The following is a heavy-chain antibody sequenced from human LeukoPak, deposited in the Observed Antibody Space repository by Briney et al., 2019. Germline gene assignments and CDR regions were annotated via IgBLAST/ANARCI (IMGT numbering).Heavy chain of an antibody. J-gene: IGHJ3*01. V-gene: IGHV3-30*04. CDR2: VSSDGNHK. D-gene: IGHD1-26*01. CDR1: GFTFSSYA. CDR3: AREEYSGSYYVGGFDL. Sequence: GGSLRLSCAVSGFTFSSYAVHWVRQAPGKGLEWVALVSSDGNHKDFADSVKGRFTISRDNSENTVHLQMNSLRAEDTAVYYCAREEYSGSYYVGGFDLWGQGTMVTVSS.